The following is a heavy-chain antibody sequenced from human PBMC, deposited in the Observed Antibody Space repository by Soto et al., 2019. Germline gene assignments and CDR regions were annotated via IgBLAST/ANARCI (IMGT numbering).Heavy chain of an antibody. J-gene: IGHJ5*02. Sequence: PSETLSLTCTVSGGCISSSSYYWGWIRQPPGKGLEWIGSIYYSGSTYYNPSLKSRVTISVDTSKHQFSLKLSSVTAADTAVYYCARRISSSLIPGGYSFWFDPWGQGTLVT. CDR2: IYYSGST. D-gene: IGHD4-4*01. V-gene: IGHV4-39*01. CDR1: GGCISSSSYY. CDR3: ARRISSSLIPGGYSFWFDP.